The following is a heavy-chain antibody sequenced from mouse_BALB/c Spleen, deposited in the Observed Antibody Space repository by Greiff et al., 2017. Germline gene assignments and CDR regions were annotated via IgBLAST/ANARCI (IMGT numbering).Heavy chain of an antibody. CDR3: AREGDYRFLYYFDY. CDR1: GFTFSSYG. V-gene: IGHV5-6-3*01. D-gene: IGHD2-14*01. CDR2: INSNGGST. J-gene: IGHJ2*01. Sequence: EVHLVESGGGLVQPGGSLKLSCAASGFTFSSYGMSWVRQTPDKRLELVATINSNGGSTYYPDSVKGRFTISRDNAKNTLYLQMSSLKSEDTAMYYCAREGDYRFLYYFDYWGQGTTLTVSS.